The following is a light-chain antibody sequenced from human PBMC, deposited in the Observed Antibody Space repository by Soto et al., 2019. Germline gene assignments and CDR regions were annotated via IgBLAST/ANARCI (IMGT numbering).Light chain of an antibody. CDR3: QQYNSFSSWT. J-gene: IGKJ1*01. V-gene: IGKV1-5*03. CDR1: QSISSW. Sequence: DIQMTQSPSTLSASVGDRVTITCRAGQSISSWLAWYQQKPGEAPNLLIYEASRLESGVPSRFSGSGSETEFTLTISSLQPDDVATYYCQQYNSFSSWTFGQGTKVDIK. CDR2: EAS.